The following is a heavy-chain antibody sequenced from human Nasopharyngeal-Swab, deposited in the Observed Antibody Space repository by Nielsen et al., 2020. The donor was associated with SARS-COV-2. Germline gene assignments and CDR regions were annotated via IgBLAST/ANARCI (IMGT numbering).Heavy chain of an antibody. V-gene: IGHV3-53*01. J-gene: IGHJ4*02. CDR3: ARDLCSGGSCYSDY. Sequence: GESLKISCAASGFTVSSNYMSWVRQAPGKGLEWVSVIYSGGSTYYADSVKGRFTISRDNSKNTLYLQMNSLRAEDTAVYYCARDLCSGGSCYSDYRGQGTLVTVSS. CDR2: IYSGGST. D-gene: IGHD2-15*01. CDR1: GFTVSSNY.